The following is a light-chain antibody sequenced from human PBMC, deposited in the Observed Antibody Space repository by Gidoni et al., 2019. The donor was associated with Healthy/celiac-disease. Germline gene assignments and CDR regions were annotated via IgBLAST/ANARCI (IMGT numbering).Light chain of an antibody. Sequence: QSALPQPPSASGSPGQSVTISCTGTSSDVGGYNYVSWYQQHPGKAPNLMIYEVSKRPSGVPDRFSGSKCGNTAALTVSGLQAEDEADYYCSSYAGSNNFGYVFGTGTKVTVL. V-gene: IGLV2-8*01. CDR3: SSYAGSNNFGYV. J-gene: IGLJ1*01. CDR1: SSDVGGYNY. CDR2: EVS.